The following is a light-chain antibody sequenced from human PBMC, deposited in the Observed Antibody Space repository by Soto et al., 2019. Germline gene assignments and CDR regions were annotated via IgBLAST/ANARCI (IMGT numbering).Light chain of an antibody. J-gene: IGKJ4*01. Sequence: AIRMTQSPSSFSASTGDRVTITCRASQGISSYLAWYQQKPGKAPKLLIYAASTLQSGVPSRFSGSGSGTDFTLTISCLPSEDFATYYCQQYYSYLLTFGGGTKVEIK. CDR3: QQYYSYLLT. CDR1: QGISSY. V-gene: IGKV1-8*01. CDR2: AAS.